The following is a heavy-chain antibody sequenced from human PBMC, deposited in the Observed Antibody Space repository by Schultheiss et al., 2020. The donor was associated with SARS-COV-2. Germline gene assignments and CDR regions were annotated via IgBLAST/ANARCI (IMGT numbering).Heavy chain of an antibody. CDR2: INHSGST. Sequence: SCAASGFTLSDHYIDWLRQAPGKGLEWIGEINHSGSTNYNPSLKSRLTTSVDTSKNQFSLKLSSVTAADTAVYYCAREGYFGVVRNDYWGQGTLVTVPS. V-gene: IGHV4-34*01. CDR1: GFTLSDHY. J-gene: IGHJ4*02. CDR3: AREGYFGVVRNDY. D-gene: IGHD3-3*01.